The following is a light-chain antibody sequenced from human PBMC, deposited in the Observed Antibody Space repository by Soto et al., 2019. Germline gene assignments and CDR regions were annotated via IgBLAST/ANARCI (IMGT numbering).Light chain of an antibody. V-gene: IGKV1-9*01. CDR1: QGISSY. CDR3: QQLNSYPPT. J-gene: IGKJ4*01. Sequence: IHLTHSPSSLSASVGDRVAITFRASQGISSYLAWYQQKPGKAPKLLIYAASTLQSGVPSRFSGSGSGTDFTLTVSSLQPEDFATYYCQQLNSYPPTFGGGTKVDIK. CDR2: AAS.